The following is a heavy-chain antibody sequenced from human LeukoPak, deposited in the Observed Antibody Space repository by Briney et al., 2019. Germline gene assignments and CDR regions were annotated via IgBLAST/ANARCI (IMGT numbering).Heavy chain of an antibody. J-gene: IGHJ4*02. D-gene: IGHD3-22*01. CDR1: GDSVNSDSYY. CDR2: VYYSGRT. CDR3: ARGPLYYYDSSGYYTY. V-gene: IGHV4-61*01. Sequence: PSETLSLTCTVSGDSVNSDSYYWTWIRQPPGKGLEWIGYVYYSGRTNYNPSLKSRVTISIDMSKNQFSLKLSSVTAADTAVYYCARGPLYYYDSSGYYTYWGQGTLVTVSS.